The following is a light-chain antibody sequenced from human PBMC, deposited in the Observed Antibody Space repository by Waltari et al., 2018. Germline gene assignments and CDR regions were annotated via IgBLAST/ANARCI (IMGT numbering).Light chain of an antibody. CDR3: QQYDISPLT. CDR2: GAS. J-gene: IGKJ4*01. Sequence: EIVLTQSPGTLSLSPGERATLPCSTSQTVSTTYLAWYQQKPGQAPTLLIYGASSRATGIPDRFSGSGSGTDFSLTISSLEPEDFAVYYCQQYDISPLTFGGGTKVEIK. V-gene: IGKV3-20*01. CDR1: QTVSTTY.